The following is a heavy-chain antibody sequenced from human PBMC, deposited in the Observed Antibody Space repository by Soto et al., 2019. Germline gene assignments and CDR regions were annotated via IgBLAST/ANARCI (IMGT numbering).Heavy chain of an antibody. CDR1: GYTLTELS. J-gene: IGHJ6*02. V-gene: IGHV1-24*01. CDR3: ATQTVPAAIRGKIYYYYYGMDV. Sequence: ASVKVSCKVSGYTLTELSMHWVRQAPGKGLEWMGGFDPEDGETIYAQKFQGRVTMAEDTSTDTAYMELSSLRSEDTAVYYCATQTVPAAIRGKIYYYYYGMDVRGQGTTVTVSS. D-gene: IGHD2-2*01. CDR2: FDPEDGET.